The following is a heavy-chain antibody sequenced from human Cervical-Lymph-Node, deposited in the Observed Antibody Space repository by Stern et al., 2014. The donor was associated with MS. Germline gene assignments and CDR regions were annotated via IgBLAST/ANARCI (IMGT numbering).Heavy chain of an antibody. Sequence: QVQLVESGAEVKKPGSSVKVSCKASGGSFNSHAISWVRQAPGQGLEWMGKIIPIFGITNYAQKFQGRVTMTADKSSGTADMELSSLRSEDTAVYYCAGEMRYTGSLRFDYWGQGTLVTVSS. J-gene: IGHJ4*02. V-gene: IGHV1-69*09. CDR1: GGSFNSHA. CDR2: IIPIFGIT. D-gene: IGHD1-26*01. CDR3: AGEMRYTGSLRFDY.